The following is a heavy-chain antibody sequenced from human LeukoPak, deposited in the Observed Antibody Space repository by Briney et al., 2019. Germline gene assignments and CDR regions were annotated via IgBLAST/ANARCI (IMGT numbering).Heavy chain of an antibody. CDR3: AKSATEFDY. CDR2: ISSSGSGGST. J-gene: IGHJ4*02. D-gene: IGHD2-15*01. Sequence: GGSLRLSCAASGFTFSDYYMSWIRQAPGKGLEWVSYISSSGSGGSTYYADSVKGRFTISRDKSKNTLYLQMNSLRAEDTAVYYCAKSATEFDYWGQGTLVTVSS. V-gene: IGHV3-11*01. CDR1: GFTFSDYY.